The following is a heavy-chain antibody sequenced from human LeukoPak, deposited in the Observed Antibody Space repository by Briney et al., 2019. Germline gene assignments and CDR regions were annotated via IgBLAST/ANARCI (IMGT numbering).Heavy chain of an antibody. D-gene: IGHD1-26*01. V-gene: IGHV1-69*01. J-gene: IGHJ5*02. CDR1: GGTFSSYA. CDR2: IIPIFGTA. Sequence: ASVKVSCKASGGTFSSYAISWVRQAPGQGLEWMGGIIPIFGTANYAQKFQGRVTITADASTSTAYMELSSLRSEDTAVYYCARRPDSGRGLDPWGQGTLVTVSS. CDR3: ARRPDSGRGLDP.